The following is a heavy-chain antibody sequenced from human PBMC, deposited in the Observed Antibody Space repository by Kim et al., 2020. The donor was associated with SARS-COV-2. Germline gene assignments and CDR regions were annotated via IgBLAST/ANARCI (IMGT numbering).Heavy chain of an antibody. J-gene: IGHJ5*02. V-gene: IGHV3-23*01. CDR3: AKTGGAAAGTRWNWFDP. CDR1: GFTFSSYA. Sequence: GGSLRLSCAASGFTFSSYAMSWVRQAPGKGLEWVSAISGSGGSTYYADSVKGRFTISRDNSKNTLYLQMNSLRAEDTAVYYSAKTGGAAAGTRWNWFDPWGQGTLATV. D-gene: IGHD6-13*01. CDR2: ISGSGGST.